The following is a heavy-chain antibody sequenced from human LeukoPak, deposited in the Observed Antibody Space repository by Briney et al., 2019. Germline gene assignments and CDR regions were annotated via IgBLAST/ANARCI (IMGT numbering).Heavy chain of an antibody. D-gene: IGHD3-3*01. Sequence: SETLSLTCVVSGGSISSGGYSWSWIRQPPGKGLEWIGYIYHSGSTYYNPSLKSRVTISVDRSKNQFSLELSSVTAADTAVYYCARNDFWSGYAFDIWGQGTMVTVSS. CDR2: IYHSGST. CDR3: ARNDFWSGYAFDI. V-gene: IGHV4-30-2*01. CDR1: GGSISSGGYS. J-gene: IGHJ3*02.